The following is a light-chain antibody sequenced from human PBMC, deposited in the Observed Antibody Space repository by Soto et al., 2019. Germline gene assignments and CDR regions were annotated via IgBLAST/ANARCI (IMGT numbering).Light chain of an antibody. CDR2: AAS. CDR1: QGISSY. V-gene: IGKV1-9*01. Sequence: DIQLTQSPSFLSASVGDRVTITCRASQGISSYLAWYQQKPGKAPKLLIYAASTLQSGVPSRFSGSGSGTEFTLTISSLQTEDFATYYCRQLNSYHLLTLGGGTKVDIK. J-gene: IGKJ4*01. CDR3: RQLNSYHLLT.